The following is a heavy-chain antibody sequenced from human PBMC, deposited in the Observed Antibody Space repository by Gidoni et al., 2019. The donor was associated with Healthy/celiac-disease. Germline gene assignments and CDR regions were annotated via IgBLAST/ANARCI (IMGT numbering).Heavy chain of an antibody. D-gene: IGHD2-21*02. Sequence: QVQLVESGGAVVQPGRSLRLSCAASGFTVRRYAIHWVRQAPGTGLEWVAVISYDGRNKYYADSVKGRFTISRDNSKNTLYLQMNSLRAEDTAVYYCARDPMKDCGGDCPNWFDPWGQGTLVTVSS. CDR2: ISYDGRNK. CDR1: GFTVRRYA. V-gene: IGHV3-30*04. CDR3: ARDPMKDCGGDCPNWFDP. J-gene: IGHJ5*02.